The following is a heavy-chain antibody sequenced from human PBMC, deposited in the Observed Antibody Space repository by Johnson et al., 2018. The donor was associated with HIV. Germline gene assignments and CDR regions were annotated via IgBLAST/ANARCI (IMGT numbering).Heavy chain of an antibody. D-gene: IGHD6-19*01. CDR2: IDTTGDT. CDR1: GFTFSSYD. Sequence: VQLVESGGGVVQPGRSLRLSCAASGFTFSSYDMHWVRQPTGKGLEWVSSIDTTGDTYYPGSVRGRFTISRENAKNSLYLQMNNLRAEDTAVYYCARGGSGWSHDAFDIWGQGTMVTVSS. V-gene: IGHV3-13*01. CDR3: ARGGSGWSHDAFDI. J-gene: IGHJ3*02.